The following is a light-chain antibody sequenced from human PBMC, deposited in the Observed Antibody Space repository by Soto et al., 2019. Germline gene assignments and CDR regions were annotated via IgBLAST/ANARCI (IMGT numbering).Light chain of an antibody. V-gene: IGKV4-1*01. CDR3: QQYYSTPWT. Sequence: DIVMTQSPDSLAVSLGERATFNCKSSQSVFYSSNSKNYLAWYQQKLGQPPKLLIYWASTRESGVPDRFSGSGSGTDFTLTISSLQAEDVAVYYCQQYYSTPWTFGQGTNVEIK. J-gene: IGKJ1*01. CDR1: QSVFYSSNSKNY. CDR2: WAS.